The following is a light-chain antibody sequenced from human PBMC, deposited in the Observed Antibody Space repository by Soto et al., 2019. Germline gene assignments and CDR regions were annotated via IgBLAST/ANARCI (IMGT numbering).Light chain of an antibody. CDR1: PGAFTSGHY. CDR2: NTS. CDR3: LLSYSGARV. J-gene: IGLJ3*02. V-gene: IGLV7-46*01. Sequence: QAVVTQEPSLTVSPGGTVTPTGGSGPGAFTSGHYPYWFQQKPGQAPRTLIYNTSDKHSWAPARFSGSLLGGKAALTLSGAQPEDEAEYYCLLSYSGARVFGGGTKLTVL.